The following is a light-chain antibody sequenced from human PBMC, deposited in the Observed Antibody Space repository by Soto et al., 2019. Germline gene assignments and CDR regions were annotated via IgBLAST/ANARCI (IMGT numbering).Light chain of an antibody. CDR1: QSISNW. J-gene: IGKJ1*01. Sequence: DIQMTQSPSTLSASVGDRVIITCRASQSISNWLAWYQQKPGKAPNLLIYKASSLRSGVPSRFSGSGSGTEFTLTISSLQPDDFATYYCQQYNSYSRWTFGQGAKVDIK. CDR3: QQYNSYSRWT. V-gene: IGKV1-5*03. CDR2: KAS.